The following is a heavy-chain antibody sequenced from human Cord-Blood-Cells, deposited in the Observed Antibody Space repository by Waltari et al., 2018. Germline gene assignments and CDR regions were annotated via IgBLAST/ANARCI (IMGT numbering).Heavy chain of an antibody. CDR2: ISYDGSNK. CDR3: SGELLNWFDP. CDR1: GFTFSSYA. D-gene: IGHD1-26*01. J-gene: IGHJ5*02. Sequence: QVQLVESGGGVVQPGRSLRLSCPASGFTFSSYAMHWVRQAPGKGLEWVAVISYDGSNKYYADSVKGRFTISRDNSKNTLYLQMNSLRAEDTAVYYCSGELLNWFDPWGQGTLVTVSS. V-gene: IGHV3-30-3*01.